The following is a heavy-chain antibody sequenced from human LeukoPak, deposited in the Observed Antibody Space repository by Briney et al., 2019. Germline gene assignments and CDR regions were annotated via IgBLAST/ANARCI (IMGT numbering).Heavy chain of an antibody. J-gene: IGHJ3*02. Sequence: PSETLSLTCTVSGGSVSSGSYYWSWIRQSPGKGLEWIGYIYYSGSTNYNPSLKSRVTISVDTSKNQFSLKLSSVTAADTAVYYCARQVTAVDAFDIWGQGTMVTVSS. CDR1: GGSVSSGSYY. CDR2: IYYSGST. CDR3: ARQVTAVDAFDI. V-gene: IGHV4-61*01. D-gene: IGHD2-21*02.